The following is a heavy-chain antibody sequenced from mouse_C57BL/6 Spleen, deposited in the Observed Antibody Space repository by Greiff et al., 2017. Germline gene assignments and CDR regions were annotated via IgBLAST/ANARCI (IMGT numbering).Heavy chain of an antibody. CDR2: IDPSDSYT. D-gene: IGHD1-1*01. Sequence: QVQLQQPGAELVMPGASVKLSCKASGYTFTSYWMHWVKQRPGQGLEWIGEIDPSDSYTNYNQKFKGKSTLTVDKSSSTAYMQLSSLTSEDSAVYYCARSGYYGSSPGYCDVWGTGTTVTVSS. CDR3: ARSGYYGSSPGYCDV. V-gene: IGHV1-69*01. J-gene: IGHJ1*03. CDR1: GYTFTSYW.